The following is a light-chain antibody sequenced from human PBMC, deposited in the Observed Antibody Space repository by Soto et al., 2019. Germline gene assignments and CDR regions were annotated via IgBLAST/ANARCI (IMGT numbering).Light chain of an antibody. CDR1: HNVGSD. CDR2: DAF. V-gene: IGKV3-11*01. Sequence: EVVLTQSPATLSLSPGERAILSCRASHNVGSDLAWYQQRPGQAPRLLISDAFNRATGIPARFSGSGSGTDFTLTISSLEPEDFAVYYCQQHTGWPLTFCGGTKVEI. J-gene: IGKJ4*01. CDR3: QQHTGWPLT.